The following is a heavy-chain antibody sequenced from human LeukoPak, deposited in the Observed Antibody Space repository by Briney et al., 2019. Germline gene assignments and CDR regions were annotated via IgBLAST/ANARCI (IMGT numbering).Heavy chain of an antibody. V-gene: IGHV4-61*01. CDR1: GGSVSSGSYY. CDR2: IYYSGYT. CDR3: ARVAEDQDYYYGMDV. Sequence: SETLSLTCTVSGGSVSSGSYYWSWIRQPPGEGLEWIGYIYYSGYTNYNPSLKSRVTISVDTSKNQFSLRLSSVTAADTAVYYCARVAEDQDYYYGMDVWGQGTTVTVSS. J-gene: IGHJ6*02. D-gene: IGHD2-2*01.